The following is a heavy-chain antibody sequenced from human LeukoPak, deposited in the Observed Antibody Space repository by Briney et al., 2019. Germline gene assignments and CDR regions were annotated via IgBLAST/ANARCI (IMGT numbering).Heavy chain of an antibody. CDR1: GFTFSSYG. J-gene: IGHJ4*02. Sequence: PGRSLRLSCAASGFTFSSYGMHWVRQAPGKGLEWVAVIWYDGSNKYYADSVKSRFTISRDNSKNTLYLQMNSLRAEGTAVYYCARGVVALFDYWGQGTLVTVSS. V-gene: IGHV3-33*01. D-gene: IGHD3-22*01. CDR2: IWYDGSNK. CDR3: ARGVVALFDY.